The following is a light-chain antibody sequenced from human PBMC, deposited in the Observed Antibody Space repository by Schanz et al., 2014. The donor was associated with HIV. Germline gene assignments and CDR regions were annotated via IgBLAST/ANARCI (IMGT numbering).Light chain of an antibody. V-gene: IGKV3-20*01. CDR2: GAS. CDR3: QQYGSSLFT. Sequence: EIVLTQSPGTLSLSPGERATLSCRASQSVSSSYLAWYQQKPGQAPRLLIYGASSMATGIPDRFSGSGSGTDFTLTISRLEPEDFAVYHCQQYGSSLFTFGGGTKLEIK. CDR1: QSVSSSY. J-gene: IGKJ4*01.